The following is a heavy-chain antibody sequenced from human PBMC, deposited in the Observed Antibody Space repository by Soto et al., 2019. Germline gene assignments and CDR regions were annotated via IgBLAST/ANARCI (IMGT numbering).Heavy chain of an antibody. V-gene: IGHV4-38-2*02. Sequence: PSETLTITCVFPRFSISNGYYGSWIRQPPAKELQWLGSMYHRGIAYYNPSFEGRVTISVDTSKNQYSLSLTSVTAADTAIYYCAREAFHYYANTGFYSDDWGRGTLVTVSS. CDR2: MYHRGIA. CDR1: RFSISNGYY. CDR3: AREAFHYYANTGFYSDD. D-gene: IGHD3-9*01. J-gene: IGHJ4*02.